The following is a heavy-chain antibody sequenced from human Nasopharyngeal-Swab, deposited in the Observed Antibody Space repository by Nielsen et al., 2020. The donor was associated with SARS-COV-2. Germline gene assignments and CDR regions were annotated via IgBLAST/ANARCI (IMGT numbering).Heavy chain of an antibody. D-gene: IGHD2-15*01. J-gene: IGHJ5*02. Sequence: ASVKVSCKASGYTFTRYYIHWVRQAPGQGLEWMGIINPGGGSARYSQNFQGRVTMTRDTSTSTVYMELSSLRSEDTALYYCARGGYPREVVAATGCFDPWGQGTLVTVSS. CDR2: INPGGGSA. V-gene: IGHV1-46*01. CDR3: ARGGYPREVVAATGCFDP. CDR1: GYTFTRYY.